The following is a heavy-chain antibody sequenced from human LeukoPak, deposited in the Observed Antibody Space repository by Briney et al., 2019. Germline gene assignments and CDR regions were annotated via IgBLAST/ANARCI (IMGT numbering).Heavy chain of an antibody. CDR1: GGSISSGDYY. Sequence: SETLSLTCTVSGGSISSGDYYWSWIRQPPGKGLEWIGYIYYSGSTYYNPSLKSRVTISVDTSKNQFSLKLSSVAAADTAVYYCARGRGYSGYDYNWGQGTLVTVSS. CDR3: ARGRGYSGYDYN. V-gene: IGHV4-30-4*08. J-gene: IGHJ4*02. D-gene: IGHD5-12*01. CDR2: IYYSGST.